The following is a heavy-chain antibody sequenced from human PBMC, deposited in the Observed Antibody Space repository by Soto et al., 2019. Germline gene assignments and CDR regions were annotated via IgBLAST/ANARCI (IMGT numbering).Heavy chain of an antibody. J-gene: IGHJ4*02. CDR3: AKLVQAGTGQ. CDR2: ISGSGGST. CDR1: GFTFSSYA. V-gene: IGHV3-23*01. D-gene: IGHD6-19*01. Sequence: PGGSLRLSCAASGFTFSSYAMSWVRQAPGKGLEWVSGISGSGGSTYYADSVKGRFTISRDSSKNTLFLQMNSLRAEDTAVYYCAKLVQAGTGQWGQGTLVTVSS.